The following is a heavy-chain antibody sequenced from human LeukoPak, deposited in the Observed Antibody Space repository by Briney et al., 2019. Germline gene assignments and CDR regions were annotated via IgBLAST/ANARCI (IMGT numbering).Heavy chain of an antibody. CDR3: ARVVSGSYKAFDI. V-gene: IGHV3-21*01. D-gene: IGHD1-26*01. CDR1: GFTFSSHS. Sequence: GGSLRLSCAASGFTFSSHSMNWVRQAPGKGLEWVSSISSSSSYIYYADSVKGRFTISRDNAKNSLYLQMNSLRAEDTAVYYCARVVSGSYKAFDIWGQGTMVTVSS. J-gene: IGHJ3*02. CDR2: ISSSSSYI.